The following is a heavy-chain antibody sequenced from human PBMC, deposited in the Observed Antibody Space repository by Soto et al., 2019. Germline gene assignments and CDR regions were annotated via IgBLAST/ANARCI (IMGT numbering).Heavy chain of an antibody. CDR3: ARGRYCLTGRCFPNWFDS. CDR1: GDSISNLDYF. J-gene: IGHJ5*01. D-gene: IGHD7-27*01. CDR2: IYKSATT. Sequence: KPSETLSLTCSVSGDSISNLDYFWAWIRQPPGQALEYIGYIYKSATTYYNPSFESRVAISVDTLKSQFSLNVTSVTAADTAVYFCARGRYCLTGRCFPNWFDSWGQGALVTVSS. V-gene: IGHV4-30-4*01.